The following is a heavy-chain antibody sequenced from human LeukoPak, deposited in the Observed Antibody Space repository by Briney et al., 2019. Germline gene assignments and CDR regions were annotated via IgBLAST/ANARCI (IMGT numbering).Heavy chain of an antibody. D-gene: IGHD3-16*01. CDR2: IYYTGNT. V-gene: IGHV4-30-4*08. CDR3: ARVSPAGITFGGPTIY. J-gene: IGHJ4*02. Sequence: SQTLSLTCTVSGDSISSGDYYWSWIRQPPGKGLEWIGYIYYTGNTYYNPSLKSRVTISVDTSKNQFSLKLSSVTAADTAVYYCARVSPAGITFGGPTIYWGQGTLVTVSS. CDR1: GDSISSGDYY.